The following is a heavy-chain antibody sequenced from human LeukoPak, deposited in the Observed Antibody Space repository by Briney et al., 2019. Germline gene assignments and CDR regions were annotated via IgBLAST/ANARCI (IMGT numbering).Heavy chain of an antibody. CDR1: GGSFSGYY. Sequence: PLETLSLTCAVYGGSFSGYYWSWIRQPPGKGLEWIGEINHSGSTNYNPSLKSRVTISVDTSKNQFSLKLSSVTAADTAVYYCASSSCSSTSCYTRRSLVYWGQGTLVTVSS. CDR2: INHSGST. J-gene: IGHJ4*02. V-gene: IGHV4-34*01. CDR3: ASSSCSSTSCYTRRSLVY. D-gene: IGHD2-2*02.